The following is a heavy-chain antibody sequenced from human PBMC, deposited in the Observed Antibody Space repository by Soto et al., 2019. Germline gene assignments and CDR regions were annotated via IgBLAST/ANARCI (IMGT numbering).Heavy chain of an antibody. CDR1: GYAFTVYY. V-gene: IGHV1-3*01. Sequence: VSVKVSCKASGYAFTVYYMHWVRQAPGQGLEWMGWINAGNGNTKYSRKFQGRVTITRDTSASTAYMELSSLRSEDTAVYYCARGGYDFWSGYTFDYWGQGTLVTVSS. D-gene: IGHD3-3*01. CDR2: INAGNGNT. CDR3: ARGGYDFWSGYTFDY. J-gene: IGHJ4*02.